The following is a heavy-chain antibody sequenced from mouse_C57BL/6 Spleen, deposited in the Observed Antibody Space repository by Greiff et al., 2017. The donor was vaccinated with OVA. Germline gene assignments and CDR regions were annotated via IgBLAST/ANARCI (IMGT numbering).Heavy chain of an antibody. D-gene: IGHD2-12*01. CDR2: ISSGSSTI. CDR3: AREGHYIGWFAY. CDR1: GFTFSDYG. V-gene: IGHV5-17*01. J-gene: IGHJ3*01. Sequence: EVKLMESGGGLVKPGGSLKLSCAASGFTFSDYGMHWVRQAPEKGLEWVAYISSGSSTIYYADTVKGRFTISRDNAKNTLFLQMTSLRSEDTAMYYCAREGHYIGWFAYWGQGTLVTVSA.